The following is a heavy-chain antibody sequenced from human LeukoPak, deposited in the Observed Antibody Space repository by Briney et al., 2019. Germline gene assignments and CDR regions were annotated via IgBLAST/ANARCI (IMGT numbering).Heavy chain of an antibody. CDR1: GFTFTTYW. CDR3: APPPIAATGN. V-gene: IGHV3-7*01. Sequence: GGSLRLSCAASGFTFTTYWMSWVRQAPGEGLEWVANIRQDGGAKNYVDSVKGRFTISRDNAKKSLYLQMNSLRAEDTAVYYCAPPPIAATGNWGQGTLVTVSS. CDR2: IRQDGGAK. D-gene: IGHD6-13*01. J-gene: IGHJ4*02.